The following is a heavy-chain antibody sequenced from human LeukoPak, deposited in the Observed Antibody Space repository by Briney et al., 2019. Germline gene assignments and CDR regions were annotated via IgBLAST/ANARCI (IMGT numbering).Heavy chain of an antibody. Sequence: GGSLRLSCVASGFTFSSYGMHWVRQAPGKGLEWVAVMWYDGSNKYYADSVKGRFTISRDNSKNTLYLQMNSLRAEDTAVYYCARVGYSYGYYFDYWGQGTLVTVSS. CDR1: GFTFSSYG. D-gene: IGHD5-18*01. CDR3: ARVGYSYGYYFDY. J-gene: IGHJ4*02. CDR2: MWYDGSNK. V-gene: IGHV3-33*08.